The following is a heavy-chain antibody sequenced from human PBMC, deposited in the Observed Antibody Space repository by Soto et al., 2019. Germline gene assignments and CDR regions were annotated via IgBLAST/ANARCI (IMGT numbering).Heavy chain of an antibody. CDR2: INHSGST. CDR3: ARSSAYYDFWSGYYHPQDY. D-gene: IGHD3-3*01. CDR1: GRSFSGYY. Sequence: PSETLSLTCAVYGRSFSGYYWSWIHQPPGKGLEWIGEINHSGSTNYNPSLKSRVTISVDTSKNQFSLKLSSVTAADTAVYYCARSSAYYDFWSGYYHPQDYWGQGTLVTVSS. J-gene: IGHJ4*02. V-gene: IGHV4-34*01.